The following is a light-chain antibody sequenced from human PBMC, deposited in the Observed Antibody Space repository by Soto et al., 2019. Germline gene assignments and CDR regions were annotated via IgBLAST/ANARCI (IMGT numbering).Light chain of an antibody. Sequence: EIVLTQSPGTLSLSPGERATLSCRASQSFSSSYLAWYQQKPGQAPRLLIYCASSRATGIPDRFSGSGSGTDFTLIISRLEPEDFAVYYCQQYGTSSTFGQGTRLEI. CDR2: CAS. J-gene: IGKJ5*01. CDR1: QSFSSSY. CDR3: QQYGTSST. V-gene: IGKV3-20*01.